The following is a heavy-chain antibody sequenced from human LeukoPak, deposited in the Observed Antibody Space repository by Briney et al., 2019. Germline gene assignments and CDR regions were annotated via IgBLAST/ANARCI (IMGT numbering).Heavy chain of an antibody. J-gene: IGHJ4*02. D-gene: IGHD3-10*01. CDR3: AKEAYYYGSGSLDY. CDR1: GFTFSSYG. V-gene: IGHV3-30*18. Sequence: GRSLRLSCAASGFTFSSYGMHWVRQAPGKGLEWVAVISYDGSNKYYADSVKGRFTISRDNSKNTLYLQVNSLRAEDTAVYYCAKEAYYYGSGSLDYWGQGTLVTVSS. CDR2: ISYDGSNK.